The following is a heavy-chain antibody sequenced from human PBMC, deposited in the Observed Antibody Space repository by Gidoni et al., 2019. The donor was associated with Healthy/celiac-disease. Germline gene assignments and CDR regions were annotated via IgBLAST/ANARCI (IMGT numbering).Heavy chain of an antibody. Sequence: QVQLQQWGAGLLKPSETLSLTCAVYGGSFSGYYWSWIRQPPGKGLEWIGEINHSGSTNYNPSLKSRVTISVDTSKNQFSLKLSSVTAADTAVYYCARVTTTTYYGDCWGQGTLVTVSS. CDR3: ARVTTTTYYGDC. CDR2: INHSGST. J-gene: IGHJ4*02. CDR1: GGSFSGYY. D-gene: IGHD1-1*01. V-gene: IGHV4-34*01.